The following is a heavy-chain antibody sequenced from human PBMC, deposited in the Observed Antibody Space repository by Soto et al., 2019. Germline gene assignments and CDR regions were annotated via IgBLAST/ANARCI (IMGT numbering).Heavy chain of an antibody. D-gene: IGHD6-19*01. V-gene: IGHV3-23*01. Sequence: PGGSLSLSCAASGFTFSSYAMSCVRQAPGKGLEWVSSISGSGGSTYYADSVKGRFTISRDNSKNTLYLQMNSLRAEDTAVYYCARTFLIFTSGRPWWFDPWGQGTMVTVSS. J-gene: IGHJ5*02. CDR2: ISGSGGST. CDR1: GFTFSSYA. CDR3: ARTFLIFTSGRPWWFDP.